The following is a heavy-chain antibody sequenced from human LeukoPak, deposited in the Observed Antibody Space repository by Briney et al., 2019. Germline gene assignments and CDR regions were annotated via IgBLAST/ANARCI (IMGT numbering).Heavy chain of an antibody. Sequence: GGSLRLSXAASGFTFSSYEMNWVRQAPGRGLEWVSYISSSGSTIYYADSVKGRFTISRDNAKNSLYLQMNSLRAEDTAVYYCAKVTNSRRWLQLNYFDYWGQGTLVTVSS. CDR3: AKVTNSRRWLQLNYFDY. CDR2: ISSSGSTI. D-gene: IGHD5-24*01. V-gene: IGHV3-48*03. J-gene: IGHJ4*02. CDR1: GFTFSSYE.